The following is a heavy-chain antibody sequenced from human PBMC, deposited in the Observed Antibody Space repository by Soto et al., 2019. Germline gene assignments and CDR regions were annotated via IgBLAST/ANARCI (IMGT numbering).Heavy chain of an antibody. D-gene: IGHD7-27*01. CDR1: GFTFSSYS. Sequence: PGGSLRLSCAASGFTFSSYSMNWVRQAPGKGLEWVSSISSSSSSYIYYADSVKGRFTISRDNAKNSLYLQMNSLRAEDTAVYYCARDPTWDPFDYWGQGTLVTVSS. V-gene: IGHV3-21*01. J-gene: IGHJ4*02. CDR3: ARDPTWDPFDY. CDR2: ISSSSSSYI.